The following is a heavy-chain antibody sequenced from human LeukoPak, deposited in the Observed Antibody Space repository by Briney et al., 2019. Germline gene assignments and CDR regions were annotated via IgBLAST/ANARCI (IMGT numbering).Heavy chain of an antibody. V-gene: IGHV1-18*01. CDR1: GYTFTSYG. Sequence: ASVKVSCKASGYTFTSYGISWVRQAPGQGLEWMGWISAYNGNTNYAQKLQGRVTMTTDTSTSTAYMELRSLRSDDTAVYYCARGPRRWLHQHPEYFQHWGQGTLVTVSS. CDR3: ARGPRRWLHQHPEYFQH. D-gene: IGHD5-24*01. CDR2: ISAYNGNT. J-gene: IGHJ1*01.